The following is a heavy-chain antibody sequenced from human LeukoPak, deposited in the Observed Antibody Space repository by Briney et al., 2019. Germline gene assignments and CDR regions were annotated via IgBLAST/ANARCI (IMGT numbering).Heavy chain of an antibody. D-gene: IGHD3-22*01. CDR1: GGTFSSYA. J-gene: IGHJ5*02. CDR2: IIPILGIA. Sequence: SVKVSCKASGGTFSSYAISWVRQAPGQGLEWMGRIIPILGIANYAQKFQGRVTITADKSTSTAYMELSSLRSEDTAVYYCAREIGYYDSSGYYFSWFDPWGQGTLVTVSS. V-gene: IGHV1-69*04. CDR3: AREIGYYDSSGYYFSWFDP.